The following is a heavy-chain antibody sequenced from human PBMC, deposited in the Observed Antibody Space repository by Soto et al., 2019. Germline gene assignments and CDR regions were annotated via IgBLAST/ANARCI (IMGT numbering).Heavy chain of an antibody. D-gene: IGHD2-15*01. V-gene: IGHV4-59*08. CDR3: ARHRPGGGGSCYDY. CDR2: IYYSGST. CDR1: GGSISSSY. J-gene: IGHJ4*02. Sequence: QVQLQESGPGLVKPSETLSLTCTVAGGSISSSYWSWIRQPPGKGLEWIGYIYYSGSTNYNPSLKSRVTISVDPSKNQFSLKLSSVTAADTAVYYCARHRPGGGGSCYDYWGQGTLVTVSS.